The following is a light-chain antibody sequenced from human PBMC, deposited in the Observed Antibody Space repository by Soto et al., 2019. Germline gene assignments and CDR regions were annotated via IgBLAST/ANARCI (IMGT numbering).Light chain of an antibody. Sequence: EIVLTQSPGTLSLSPGERATLSCRASESVSSSYLTWNQQKPGQAPRLLIYGASSRATGIPDRFTGSGSGTDFTLTISRLEPVDFALYYCQQYGTSPLGQGTKVEIK. CDR3: QQYGTSP. V-gene: IGKV3-20*01. J-gene: IGKJ1*01. CDR2: GAS. CDR1: ESVSSSY.